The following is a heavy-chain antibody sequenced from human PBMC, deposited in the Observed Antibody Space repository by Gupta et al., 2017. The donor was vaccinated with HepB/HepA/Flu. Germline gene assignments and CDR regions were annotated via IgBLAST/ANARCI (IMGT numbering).Heavy chain of an antibody. D-gene: IGHD2-21*01. CDR1: GFTFSTYW. Sequence: EVQLVESGGGLVQPGGSLRLPCAASGFTFSTYWMSWVRQAPGKGLEWVANIKQEGSEKYYVDSGKSRFTISRDNAKNSLYLQMNSLRADDTAVYYWARGPRGGVIHFDYWGQGTLVTVSA. V-gene: IGHV3-7*04. CDR3: ARGPRGGVIHFDY. CDR2: IKQEGSEK. J-gene: IGHJ4*02.